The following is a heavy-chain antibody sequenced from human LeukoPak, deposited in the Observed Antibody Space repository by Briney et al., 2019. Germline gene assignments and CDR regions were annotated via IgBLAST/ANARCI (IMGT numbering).Heavy chain of an antibody. CDR2: IYYSGST. J-gene: IGHJ3*02. Sequence: ASETLPLTCTVSGGSISSYYWSWIRQPPGKGLEWIGYIYYSGSTNYNPSLKSRVTISVDTSKNQFSLKLSSVTAADTAVYYCARVYYDILTGYFDAFDIWGQGTMVTVSS. V-gene: IGHV4-59*01. CDR3: ARVYYDILTGYFDAFDI. CDR1: GGSISSYY. D-gene: IGHD3-9*01.